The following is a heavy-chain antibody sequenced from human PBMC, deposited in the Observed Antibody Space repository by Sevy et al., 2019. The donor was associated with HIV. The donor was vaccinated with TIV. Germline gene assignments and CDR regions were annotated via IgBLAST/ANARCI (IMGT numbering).Heavy chain of an antibody. CDR1: GGSIGSSSYY. CDR2: IYYSGST. J-gene: IGHJ4*02. CDR3: ARDYLSESRQSFDY. D-gene: IGHD3-16*02. V-gene: IGHV4-39*02. Sequence: SETLSLTCTVSGGSIGSSSYYWGWIRQPPGKGLQWIGTIYYSGSTYYNPSLKSRVTISVDTSKNQFSLKLRSVTPANTASSSCARDYLSESRQSFDYWGQGTLVTVSS.